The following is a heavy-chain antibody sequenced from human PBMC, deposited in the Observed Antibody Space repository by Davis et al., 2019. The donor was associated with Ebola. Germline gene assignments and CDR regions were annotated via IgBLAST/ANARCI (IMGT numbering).Heavy chain of an antibody. CDR1: GGSISSYY. CDR3: ARDLWTYYYGMDV. CDR2: IYYSGST. D-gene: IGHD3/OR15-3a*01. V-gene: IGHV4-59*01. J-gene: IGHJ6*02. Sequence: SETLSLTCTVSGGSISSYYWSWIRQPPGKGLEWIGYIYYSGSTNYNPSLKSRVTISVDTSKNQFSLKLSSVTAVDTAVYYCARDLWTYYYGMDVWGQGTTVTVSS.